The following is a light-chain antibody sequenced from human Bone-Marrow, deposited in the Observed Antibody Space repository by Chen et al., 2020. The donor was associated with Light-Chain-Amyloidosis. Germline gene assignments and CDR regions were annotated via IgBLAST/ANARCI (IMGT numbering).Light chain of an antibody. CDR2: AAS. CDR3: QQSHSMSSIT. CDR1: QRISNY. Sequence: DIQMTQSPSSLSASVGDRVTITCRASQRISNYLNWYQQKPGKAPKLLIHAASTLQSGVPLRFSGSGSGTDFILTISSVQPEDFAIYYCQQSHSMSSITFGQGTRLEIK. J-gene: IGKJ5*01. V-gene: IGKV1-39*01.